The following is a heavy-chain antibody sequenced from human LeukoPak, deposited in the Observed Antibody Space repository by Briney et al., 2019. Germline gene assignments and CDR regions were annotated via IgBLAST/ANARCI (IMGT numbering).Heavy chain of an antibody. Sequence: GGSLRLSSAASGFTLSDFYMRWTRQAPGRGLEWVSYISSSGSTIYYADSVKGRFTISRDNAKNSLYLQMNSLRAEDTAVYYCARIGSSSWLVFDYWGQGTLVTVSS. CDR2: ISSSGSTI. CDR1: GFTLSDFY. J-gene: IGHJ4*02. D-gene: IGHD6-13*01. V-gene: IGHV3-11*01. CDR3: ARIGSSSWLVFDY.